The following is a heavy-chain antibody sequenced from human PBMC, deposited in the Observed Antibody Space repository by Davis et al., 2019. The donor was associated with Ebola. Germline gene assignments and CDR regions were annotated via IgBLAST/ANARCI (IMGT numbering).Heavy chain of an antibody. CDR1: GFTFSGSA. D-gene: IGHD3-22*01. CDR3: ARGGYYETTGYSHVAFDI. Sequence: GESLKISCAASGFTFSGSAMHWVRQASGKGLEWVGRIRSKANSYATAYAASVKGRFTISRDNAKNSLYLQMDSLGAEDTAVYHCARGGYYETTGYSHVAFDIWGQGTVVTVSS. J-gene: IGHJ3*02. V-gene: IGHV3-73*01. CDR2: IRSKANSYAT.